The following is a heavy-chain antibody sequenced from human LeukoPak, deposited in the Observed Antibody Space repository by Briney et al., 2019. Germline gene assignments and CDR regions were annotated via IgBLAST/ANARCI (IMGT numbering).Heavy chain of an antibody. Sequence: GGSLRLSCAASGFTFSSYGMHWVRQAPGKGLEWVAVIWYDGSNKYYADSVKGRFTISRDNSKNTLYLQMNSLRAEDTVVYYCAKGPYSSGWYDYWGQGTLVTVSS. J-gene: IGHJ4*02. CDR3: AKGPYSSGWYDY. CDR2: IWYDGSNK. CDR1: GFTFSSYG. V-gene: IGHV3-33*06. D-gene: IGHD6-19*01.